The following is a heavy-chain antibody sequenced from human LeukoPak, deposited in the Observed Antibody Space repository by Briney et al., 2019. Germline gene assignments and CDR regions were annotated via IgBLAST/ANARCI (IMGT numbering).Heavy chain of an antibody. Sequence: PGGSLRLSCAASGFTFSRNDMNWVRQAPGKGLEYVSAISSNGGSTYYANSVKGRFTISRDNSKNTLYLQMGSLRAEDMAVYYCARGGDSSGWYYQYYFDYWGQGTLVTVSS. D-gene: IGHD6-19*01. CDR3: ARGGDSSGWYYQYYFDY. J-gene: IGHJ4*02. CDR1: GFTFSRND. V-gene: IGHV3-64*01. CDR2: ISSNGGST.